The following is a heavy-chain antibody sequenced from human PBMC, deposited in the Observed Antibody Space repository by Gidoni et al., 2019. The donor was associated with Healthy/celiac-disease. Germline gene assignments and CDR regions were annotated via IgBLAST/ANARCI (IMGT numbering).Heavy chain of an antibody. Sequence: QVQLVQSGAEVKKPGASVKVSCKASGSTFTSYGISWVRQAPGQGLEWMGWISAYNGNTNYAQKLQGRVTMTTDTSTSTAYMELRSLRSDDTAVYYCAREGSAYYDFWSGPSSGHYFDYWGQGTLVTVSS. J-gene: IGHJ4*02. CDR3: AREGSAYYDFWSGPSSGHYFDY. CDR2: ISAYNGNT. CDR1: GSTFTSYG. D-gene: IGHD3-3*01. V-gene: IGHV1-18*01.